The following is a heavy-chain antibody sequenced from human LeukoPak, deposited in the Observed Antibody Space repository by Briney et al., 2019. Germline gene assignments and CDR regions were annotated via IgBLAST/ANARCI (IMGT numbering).Heavy chain of an antibody. Sequence: GGSLRLSCAASGFTFSRYSMNWVRQAPGKGLEWVSSISISSNYIYYTDSVKGRFTISRDNAKNSLYLQMNSLRAEDTAVYYCARGSRFGVVERDAFDIWGQGTMVTVSS. CDR2: ISISSNYI. J-gene: IGHJ3*02. CDR3: ARGSRFGVVERDAFDI. V-gene: IGHV3-21*01. CDR1: GFTFSRYS. D-gene: IGHD3-3*01.